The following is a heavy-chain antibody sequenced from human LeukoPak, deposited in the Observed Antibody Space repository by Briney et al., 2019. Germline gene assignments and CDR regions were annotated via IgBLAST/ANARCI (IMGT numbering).Heavy chain of an antibody. V-gene: IGHV3-23*01. CDR2: NSGSGGST. CDR1: GFTFSSYA. CDR3: AKDPRRNYYDSSGYLVY. J-gene: IGHJ4*02. Sequence: GGSLGLSCAASGFTFSSYAMTWVRQAPGQGLEWVSGNSGSGGSTYYADSVKGRFTISRDNSKSTLYLQMNSLRAEDTAVYYCAKDPRRNYYDSSGYLVYWGQGTLVTVSS. D-gene: IGHD3-22*01.